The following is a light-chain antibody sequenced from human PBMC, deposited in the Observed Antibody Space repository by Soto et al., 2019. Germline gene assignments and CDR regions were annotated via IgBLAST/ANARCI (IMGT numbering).Light chain of an antibody. CDR1: SSDVENYKL. CDR3: FSSVGSYV. V-gene: IGLV2-23*02. Sequence: QSVLNQPASVSGSPGQSVTISCTATSSDVENYKLVSWYQQHPGKAPKLIIYEVTKRPSGVSNRFSGSQSANTASLTISGLQPEDEADYYCFSSVGSYVFGTGTKVTVL. CDR2: EVT. J-gene: IGLJ1*01.